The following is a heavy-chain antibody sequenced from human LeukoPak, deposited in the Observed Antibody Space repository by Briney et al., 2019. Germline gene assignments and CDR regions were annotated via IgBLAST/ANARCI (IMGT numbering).Heavy chain of an antibody. V-gene: IGHV3-11*01. CDR2: ISSSGSTI. Sequence: GGSLRLSCAASGFTFSDYYMMWIRQAPGKRLEWVSYISSSGSTIYYADSVKGRFTISRDNAKNSLYLQMNSLRAEDTAVYYCARDDFWSGYLRYWGQGTLVTVSS. D-gene: IGHD3-3*01. CDR3: ARDDFWSGYLRY. CDR1: GFTFSDYY. J-gene: IGHJ4*02.